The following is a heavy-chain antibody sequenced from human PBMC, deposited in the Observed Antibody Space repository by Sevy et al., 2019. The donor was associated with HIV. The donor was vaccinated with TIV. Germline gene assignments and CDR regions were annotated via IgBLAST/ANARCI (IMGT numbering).Heavy chain of an antibody. CDR1: GFTFSSYS. V-gene: IGHV3-21*01. J-gene: IGHJ4*02. D-gene: IGHD6-13*01. Sequence: GGSLRLSCAASGFTFSSYSMNWVRQAPGKGLEWVSSISSSSSYIYYADSVKGRFTISRDNAKNSLYLQMNSLRAEDTAVYYCARDPHSSSWPYYFDYRGQGTLVTVSS. CDR3: ARDPHSSSWPYYFDY. CDR2: ISSSSSYI.